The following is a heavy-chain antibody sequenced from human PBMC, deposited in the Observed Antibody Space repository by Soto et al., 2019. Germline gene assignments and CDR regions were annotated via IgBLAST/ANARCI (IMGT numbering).Heavy chain of an antibody. D-gene: IGHD2-15*01. CDR3: ATLTRRMRGGKYYLDY. Sequence: QLQLQESGPGLVKPSETLSLTCTVSGGSISSTNYFWGWIRQPPGKGLEWIGTIYYTGSTYYNPSLKSRVTISVDTSKNQFSLKLSSVTAADTAVYYCATLTRRMRGGKYYLDYWGQGTLVTVSS. CDR1: GGSISSTNYF. V-gene: IGHV4-39*01. J-gene: IGHJ4*02. CDR2: IYYTGST.